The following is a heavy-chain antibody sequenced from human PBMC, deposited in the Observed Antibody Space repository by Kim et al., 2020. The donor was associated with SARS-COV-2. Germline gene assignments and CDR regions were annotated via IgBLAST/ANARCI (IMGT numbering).Heavy chain of an antibody. D-gene: IGHD3-10*01. J-gene: IGHJ6*02. Sequence: GGSLRLSCAASGFTFSSYAMHWVRQAPGKGLEWVAVISYDGSNKYYADSVKGRFTISRDNSKNTLYLQMNSLRAEDTAVYYCARDYYGSGSYLAAYYYYYGMDVWGQGTTVTVSS. V-gene: IGHV3-30*04. CDR1: GFTFSSYA. CDR3: ARDYYGSGSYLAAYYYYYGMDV. CDR2: ISYDGSNK.